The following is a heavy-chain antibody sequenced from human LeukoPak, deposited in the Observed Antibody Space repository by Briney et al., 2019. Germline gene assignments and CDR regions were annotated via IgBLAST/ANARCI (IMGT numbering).Heavy chain of an antibody. CDR3: ASGLRIAATGRDYYFDY. V-gene: IGHV4-30-4*01. Sequence: SQTLSLTCTVSGGSISSGDYYWSWIRQPPGKGLEWIGYIYYSGTTYYNPSLKSRVTISVDTSKNQFSLKLSSVTAADTAVYYCASGLRIAATGRDYYFDYWGQGTLVTVSS. CDR2: IYYSGTT. D-gene: IGHD6-13*01. J-gene: IGHJ4*02. CDR1: GGSISSGDYY.